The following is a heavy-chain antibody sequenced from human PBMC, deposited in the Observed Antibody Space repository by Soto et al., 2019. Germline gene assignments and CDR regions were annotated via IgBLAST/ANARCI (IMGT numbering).Heavy chain of an antibody. Sequence: GESLKISCKGSGYSFTSYWICCVRQMPGKGLEWMGIVYPGDSDTRYSPSFQGQVTMSADRSISTAYLQWGSLKASDTAIYYCARRKYWDNYGMDVWGQGTTVTVSS. D-gene: IGHD1-26*01. J-gene: IGHJ6*02. CDR3: ARRKYWDNYGMDV. CDR2: VYPGDSDT. V-gene: IGHV5-51*01. CDR1: GYSFTSYW.